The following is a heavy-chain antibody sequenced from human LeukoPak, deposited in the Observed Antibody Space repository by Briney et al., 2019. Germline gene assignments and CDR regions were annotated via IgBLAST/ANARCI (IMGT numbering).Heavy chain of an antibody. D-gene: IGHD3-22*01. Sequence: GGSLRLSCAASGFTVSSNYMSWVRQAPGKGLEWVANIKQDGSEKYYVDSVKGRFTISRDNAKNSLYLQMNSLRAEDTAVYYCARDEGYYDSSGYPNYFDYWGQGTLVTVSS. V-gene: IGHV3-7*05. CDR3: ARDEGYYDSSGYPNYFDY. CDR1: GFTVSSNY. CDR2: IKQDGSEK. J-gene: IGHJ4*02.